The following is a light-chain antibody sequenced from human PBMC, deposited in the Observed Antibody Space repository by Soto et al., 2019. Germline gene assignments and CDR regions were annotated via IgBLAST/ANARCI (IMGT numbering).Light chain of an antibody. J-gene: IGKJ1*01. CDR2: GAS. V-gene: IGKV3D-15*01. Sequence: EIVLTQSPDTLSVYPGERATLSCRASQSVSSNLAWYQQKPGQAPRLLIYGASTRATGIPARFSGSGSGTEFTLTISSLQSEDFAVYYCQQYNNWPRTFGQGTKVDIK. CDR3: QQYNNWPRT. CDR1: QSVSSN.